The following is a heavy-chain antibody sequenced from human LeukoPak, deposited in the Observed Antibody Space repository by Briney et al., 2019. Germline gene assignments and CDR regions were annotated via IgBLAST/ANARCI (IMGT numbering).Heavy chain of an antibody. D-gene: IGHD5-18*01. V-gene: IGHV4-30-4*01. CDR3: ARVGRGQLWSDY. Sequence: PSETLSLTCTVSGGSISSGDYYWSWIRQPPGKGLEWIGYIYYSGSTYYNPSLKSRVTISVDTSKNQFSLKLSSVTAADTAVYYCARVGRGQLWSDYWGQGTLVTVSS. CDR1: GGSISSGDYY. CDR2: IYYSGST. J-gene: IGHJ4*02.